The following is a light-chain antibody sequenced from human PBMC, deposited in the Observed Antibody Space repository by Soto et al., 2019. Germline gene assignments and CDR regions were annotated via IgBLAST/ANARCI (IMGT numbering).Light chain of an antibody. J-gene: IGKJ1*01. CDR3: QQYNGYSRT. V-gene: IGKV1-5*03. CDR2: KAS. Sequence: DIQMTQSPSTLSASLADRFTITCLASQSISSWLAWYQQKPGKAPKLLIYKASSLESGVPSRFSGSGSGTEFTLTISSLRPDDFATYYCQQYNGYSRTFGQGTKVDIK. CDR1: QSISSW.